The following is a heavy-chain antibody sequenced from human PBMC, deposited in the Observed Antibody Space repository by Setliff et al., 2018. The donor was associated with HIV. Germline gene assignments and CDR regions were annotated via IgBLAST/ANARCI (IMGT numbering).Heavy chain of an antibody. CDR2: IYYSGSA. CDR3: ARTSILYSSSWYVSKNWFDP. CDR1: GGSISSSSYY. V-gene: IGHV4-39*07. J-gene: IGHJ5*02. Sequence: SETLSLTCTVSGGSISSSSYYWGWIRQPPGKGLEWIGYIYYSGSAYYNPSLKSRVSISVDTSKNQFSLKLTSVTAADTAVYYCARTSILYSSSWYVSKNWFDPWGQGTLVTVSS. D-gene: IGHD6-13*01.